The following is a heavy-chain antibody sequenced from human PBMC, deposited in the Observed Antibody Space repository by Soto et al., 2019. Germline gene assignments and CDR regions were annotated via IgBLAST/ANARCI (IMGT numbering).Heavy chain of an antibody. CDR1: VFTFRSYA. CDR3: ARDDTMVRGVRGYGVD. CDR2: ISYDGSNK. J-gene: IGHJ4*02. D-gene: IGHD3-10*01. Sequence: PRGSLRLSCASSVFTFRSYAMHWVRQAPGKGLEWVAVISYDGSNKYYADSVKGRFTISIDNSKNTLYLQMNSLRAEDTAVYYCARDDTMVRGVRGYGVDWGQGTMVTVSS. V-gene: IGHV3-30-3*01.